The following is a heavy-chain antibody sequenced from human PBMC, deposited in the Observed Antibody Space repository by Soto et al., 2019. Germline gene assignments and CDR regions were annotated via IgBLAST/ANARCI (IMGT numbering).Heavy chain of an antibody. CDR2: MNPNSGNT. J-gene: IGHJ6*02. CDR3: ARGPTNYDFWSGYFQNYYYGMDV. Sequence: QVQLVQSGAEVKKPGASVKVSCKASGYTFTSYDINWVRQATGQGLEWMGWMNPNSGNTGYAQKFQGRVNMTRNTSISTAYMELSSLRSEDTAVYYCARGPTNYDFWSGYFQNYYYGMDVWGQGTTVTVSS. D-gene: IGHD3-3*01. CDR1: GYTFTSYD. V-gene: IGHV1-8*01.